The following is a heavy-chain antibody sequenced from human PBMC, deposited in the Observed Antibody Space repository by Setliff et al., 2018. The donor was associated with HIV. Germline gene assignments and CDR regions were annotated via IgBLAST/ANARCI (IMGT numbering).Heavy chain of an antibody. CDR1: GGSISIYY. D-gene: IGHD4-17*01. Sequence: PSETLSLTCTVSGGSISIYYWSWIRQPPGKGLEWIGYIDYSGSTNYNSSLKSRGSISVDTSKNQFSLKLNSVTVADTAVYFCARSLPGYGDYYFDYWGQGTLVTVSS. V-gene: IGHV4-59*08. J-gene: IGHJ4*02. CDR3: ARSLPGYGDYYFDY. CDR2: IDYSGST.